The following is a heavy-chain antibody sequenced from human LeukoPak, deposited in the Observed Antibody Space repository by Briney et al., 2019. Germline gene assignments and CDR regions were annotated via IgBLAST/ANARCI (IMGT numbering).Heavy chain of an antibody. CDR1: GFTFIKYW. J-gene: IGHJ4*02. Sequence: GGSLRLSCAASGFTFIKYWMTWVRQAPGKGLEWVANINEAGSEKYYVDSVKGRFTISRDNARNSLYLQINGLRAEDTAVYYCARDGGATTSDYWGQGALVTVSS. V-gene: IGHV3-7*01. CDR2: INEAGSEK. D-gene: IGHD1-26*01. CDR3: ARDGGATTSDY.